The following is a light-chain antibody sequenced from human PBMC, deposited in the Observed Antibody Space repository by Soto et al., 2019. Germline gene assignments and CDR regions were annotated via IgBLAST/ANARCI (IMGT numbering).Light chain of an antibody. J-gene: IGKJ4*01. CDR1: QDISNY. V-gene: IGKV1-33*01. CDR3: QQYDNLPLT. CDR2: DAS. Sequence: DIQMTQSPSSLSASVGDRVTITCQASQDISNYLNWYQQKPGKAPKLLICDASNLETGVPSRFSGSGSGTDFTFTISSLQPEDIATYYCQQYDNLPLTFGGGTKVDIK.